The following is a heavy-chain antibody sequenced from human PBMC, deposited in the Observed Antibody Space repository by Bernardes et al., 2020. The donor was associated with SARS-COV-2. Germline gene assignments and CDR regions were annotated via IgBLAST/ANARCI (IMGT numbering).Heavy chain of an antibody. J-gene: IGHJ4*02. CDR3: ATAVAAVGLFDC. CDR1: GFTFSSYG. Sequence: GGSLRLSCAASGFTFSSYGMHWVRQAPGKGLEWVAVIWYDGSNKYYADSVKGRFTISRDNAKNTLYLQMNSLRAEDTAVYYCATAVAAVGLFDCWGQGTLVTVSS. CDR2: IWYDGSNK. V-gene: IGHV3-33*03. D-gene: IGHD6-13*01.